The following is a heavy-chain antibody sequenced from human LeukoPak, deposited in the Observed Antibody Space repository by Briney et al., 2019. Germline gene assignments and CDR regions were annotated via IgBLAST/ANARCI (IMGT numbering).Heavy chain of an antibody. CDR2: IIPIFGTA. CDR3: AFTEPAITGIPRYYFDY. J-gene: IGHJ4*02. Sequence: ASVKVTCKASGGTFSSYAISWVRQPPGQGLEWMGRIIPIFGTANYAQKFQGRVTITADKSTSTAYMELSSLRSEDTAVYYCAFTEPAITGIPRYYFDYWGQGTLVTVSS. V-gene: IGHV1-69*06. D-gene: IGHD1-20*01. CDR1: GGTFSSYA.